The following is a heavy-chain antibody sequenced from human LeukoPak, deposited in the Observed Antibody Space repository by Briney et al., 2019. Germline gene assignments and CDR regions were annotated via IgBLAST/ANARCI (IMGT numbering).Heavy chain of an antibody. CDR1: GGSISSYY. CDR2: IYYRGST. J-gene: IGHJ4*02. V-gene: IGHV4-59*01. Sequence: SETLSLTCTVSGGSISSYYWSWIRQPPGKGLEWIGYIYYRGSTNYNPSLKSRVTISVDTSKNQFSLKLSSVTAADTAVYYCARGRTAMNYWGQGTLVTVSS. CDR3: ARGRTAMNY. D-gene: IGHD5-18*01.